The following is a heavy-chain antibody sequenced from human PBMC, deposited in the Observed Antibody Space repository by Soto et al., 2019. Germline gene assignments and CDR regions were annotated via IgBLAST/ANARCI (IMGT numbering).Heavy chain of an antibody. CDR2: VKSKISGGTA. D-gene: IGHD1-26*01. V-gene: IGHV3-15*01. CDR3: TREPHFDY. CDR1: GFMFSNAW. Sequence: KTGGSLRLSCAASGFMFSNAWMSWVRQAPGKGLEWVGRVKSKISGGTADYAAPVKGRFTISRDDSKDTLYLQMSSLKTEDTAVYYCTREPHFDYWGQGTPVTVSS. J-gene: IGHJ4*02.